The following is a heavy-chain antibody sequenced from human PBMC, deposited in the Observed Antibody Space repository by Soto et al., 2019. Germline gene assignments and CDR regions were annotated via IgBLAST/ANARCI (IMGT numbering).Heavy chain of an antibody. J-gene: IGHJ1*01. CDR1: GYKFTTYF. CDR3: VRGYCTTSPCSGDFQF. Sequence: QVQLVQSGAELNNPGASVKVACKASGYKFTTYFIHWVRQAPGQGLEWMGMIHPSGDTGYAQKFRGRVTMTIDTSTTTSYMELRNRTSEDTAVYFSVRGYCTTSPCSGDFQFWGQGTLVTVSS. CDR2: IHPSGDT. D-gene: IGHD2-15*01. V-gene: IGHV1-46*03.